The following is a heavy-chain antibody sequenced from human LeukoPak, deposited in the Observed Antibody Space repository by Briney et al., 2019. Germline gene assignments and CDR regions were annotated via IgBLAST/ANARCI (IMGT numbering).Heavy chain of an antibody. CDR3: ARGRWFDP. CDR1: GGSYSGYY. CDR2: INHSGST. Sequence: PAETLSLTCAVYGGSYSGYYWSWIRQPPGKGLEWIGEINHSGSTNYNPSLKSRVTISVDTSKNQFSLKLSSVTAADTAVYYCARGRWFDPWGQGTLVTVSS. J-gene: IGHJ5*02. V-gene: IGHV4-34*01.